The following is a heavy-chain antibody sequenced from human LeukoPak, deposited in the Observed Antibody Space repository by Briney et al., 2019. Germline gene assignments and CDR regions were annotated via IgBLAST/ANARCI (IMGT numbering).Heavy chain of an antibody. CDR3: ASWGDQQLGGSYFDY. J-gene: IGHJ4*02. CDR1: GYTFTGYY. CDR2: INPNRGGT. Sequence: ASVKVSCKASGYTFTGYYMHWVRQAPGQGLEWMGWINPNRGGTNYAQKFQGRVTMTRDTSISTAYMELSRLRSDDTAVYYCASWGDQQLGGSYFDYWGQGTLVTVSS. D-gene: IGHD6-6*01. V-gene: IGHV1-2*02.